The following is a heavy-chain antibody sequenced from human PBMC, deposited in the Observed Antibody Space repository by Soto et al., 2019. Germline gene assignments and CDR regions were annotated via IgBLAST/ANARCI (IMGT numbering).Heavy chain of an antibody. J-gene: IGHJ4*02. CDR3: ARVIRGVPYYFDY. D-gene: IGHD3-10*01. CDR2: INPNSGGT. V-gene: IGHV1-2*04. Sequence: ASVKVSCKASGYTFTGYYMHWVRQAPGQGLEWMGWINPNSGGTNYAQKFQGWVTMTRDTSISTAYMELSRLRSDDTAVYYCARVIRGVPYYFDYWGQGTLVTVSS. CDR1: GYTFTGYY.